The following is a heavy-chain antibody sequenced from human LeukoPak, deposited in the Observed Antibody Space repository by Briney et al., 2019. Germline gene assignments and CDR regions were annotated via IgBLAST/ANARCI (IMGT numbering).Heavy chain of an antibody. CDR2: ISGSGGST. D-gene: IGHD3-22*01. CDR1: GFTFSRYA. V-gene: IGHV3-23*01. Sequence: GESLRLSCAASGFTFSRYALSWVRQAPGKELDWVSAISGSGGSTYYADYVKGRFTISGDNSKNTLYLQMNSLRAEDTAVYYCAKEKTMIVATPNYWGQGTLVTVSS. J-gene: IGHJ4*02. CDR3: AKEKTMIVATPNY.